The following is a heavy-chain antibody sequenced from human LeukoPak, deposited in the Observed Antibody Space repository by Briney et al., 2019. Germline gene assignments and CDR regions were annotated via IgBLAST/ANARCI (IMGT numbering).Heavy chain of an antibody. D-gene: IGHD3-3*01. J-gene: IGHJ4*02. CDR3: ARHTGDFWSGYHLDY. CDR1: KYDLTDYW. V-gene: IGHV5-51*01. CDR2: IYPGDSDT. Sequence: GESLKISCKGSKYDLTDYWIGGVRQMPGKGLEWMVVIYPGDSDTRYSPSFQGLITISADKSINTAYLQWSSLKASDTAIYYCARHTGDFWSGYHLDYWGQGTLVTVSS.